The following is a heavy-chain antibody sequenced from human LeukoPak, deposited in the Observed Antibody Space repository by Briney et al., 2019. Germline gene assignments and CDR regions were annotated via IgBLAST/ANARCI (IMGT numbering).Heavy chain of an antibody. CDR2: IYTSGST. Sequence: SETLSLTCTVSGGSISSYYWSWIRQPAGKGLEWIGRIYTSGSTNYNPSLKSRVTMSVDTSKNQFSLKLSSVTAADTAVYYCARDIVVVPAASYDAFGIWGQGTMVTVSS. J-gene: IGHJ3*02. CDR1: GGSISSYY. CDR3: ARDIVVVPAASYDAFGI. V-gene: IGHV4-4*07. D-gene: IGHD2-2*01.